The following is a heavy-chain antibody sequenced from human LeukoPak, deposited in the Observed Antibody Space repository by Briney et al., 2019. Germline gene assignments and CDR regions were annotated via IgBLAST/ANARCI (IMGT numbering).Heavy chain of an antibody. D-gene: IGHD5-12*01. CDR2: IYSDGRT. CDR1: GFTVSSNH. Sequence: GGSLRLSCAASGFTVSSNHMSWVRQAPGKGLEWVSVIYSDGRTYYADSVKGRFTISRDNSKNRLYLQMNSLRAEDTAVYYCAISNAAWIWFDYWGQGTLVTVSS. V-gene: IGHV3-66*01. CDR3: AISNAAWIWFDY. J-gene: IGHJ4*02.